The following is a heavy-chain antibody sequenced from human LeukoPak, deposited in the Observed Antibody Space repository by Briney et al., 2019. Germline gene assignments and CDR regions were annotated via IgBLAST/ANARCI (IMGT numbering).Heavy chain of an antibody. V-gene: IGHV3-23*01. CDR3: ARDWPSEWEQLPDYDAVDI. D-gene: IGHD1-26*01. Sequence: GGSLRLSCAASGFTFSNYAMTWVRQAPGKGLEWVSTISGGGGNTYYADAVKGRLTISRDNYKNTLDLQMNSLRAEDTALYYCARDWPSEWEQLPDYDAVDIWGQGTMVTVSS. CDR2: ISGGGGNT. J-gene: IGHJ3*02. CDR1: GFTFSNYA.